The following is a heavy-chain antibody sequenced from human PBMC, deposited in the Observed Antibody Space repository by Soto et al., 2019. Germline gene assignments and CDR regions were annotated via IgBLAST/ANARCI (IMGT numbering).Heavy chain of an antibody. D-gene: IGHD3-10*01. V-gene: IGHV1-3*01. CDR3: VRGGEWMP. Sequence: QVQLVQSGAEAKKPGASVKVSCKASGYTFTNYAIHWVRQAPGQRLEWMGWINAGHGNTAYSQNFQGRVTITRDTSANEVYLELSSLRSEDTALYYCVRGGEWMPWGQGTLVTVSS. CDR1: GYTFTNYA. CDR2: INAGHGNT. J-gene: IGHJ5*02.